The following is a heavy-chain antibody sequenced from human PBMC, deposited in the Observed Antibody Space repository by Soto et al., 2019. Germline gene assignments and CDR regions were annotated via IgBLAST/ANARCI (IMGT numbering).Heavy chain of an antibody. D-gene: IGHD2-21*02. Sequence: PGGSLRLSCAASGFTFSSHSMNWVRQAPGKGLEWVSYISSSSSTIYYADSVKGRFTISRDNAKNSLYLQMNSLRAEDTAVYYCARDLLWVTGAFDIWGQGTMVTVSS. J-gene: IGHJ3*02. CDR2: ISSSSSTI. CDR1: GFTFSSHS. CDR3: ARDLLWVTGAFDI. V-gene: IGHV3-48*01.